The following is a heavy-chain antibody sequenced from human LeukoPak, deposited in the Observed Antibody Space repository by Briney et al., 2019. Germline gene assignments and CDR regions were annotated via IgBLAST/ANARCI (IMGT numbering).Heavy chain of an antibody. Sequence: GGSLRLSCVVSGFTFSTYWMSWVRQAPGKGLEWVSYISSSGSTIYYADSVKGRFTISRDNAKNSLYLQMNSLRAEDTAVYYCARGEQQQLAFDYWGQGTLVTVSS. V-gene: IGHV3-48*03. D-gene: IGHD6-13*01. CDR1: GFTFSTYW. J-gene: IGHJ4*02. CDR3: ARGEQQQLAFDY. CDR2: ISSSGSTI.